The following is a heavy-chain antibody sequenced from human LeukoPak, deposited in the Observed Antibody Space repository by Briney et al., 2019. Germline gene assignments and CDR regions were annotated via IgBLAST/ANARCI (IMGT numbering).Heavy chain of an antibody. J-gene: IGHJ2*01. CDR3: ARLPGYSSGYFDL. Sequence: PGGSLRLSCAGSGFTFSTYAMHWVRQAPGKGLEWVALFSYDGSTQRYADSVKGRFTIFRDNSKNTLDLQMNSLRAEDTAVYYCARLPGYSSGYFDLWGRGTLVTVSS. CDR1: GFTFSTYA. D-gene: IGHD3-22*01. V-gene: IGHV3-30*14. CDR2: FSYDGSTQ.